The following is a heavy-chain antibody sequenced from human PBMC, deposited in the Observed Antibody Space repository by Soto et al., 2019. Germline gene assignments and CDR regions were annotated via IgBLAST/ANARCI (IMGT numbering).Heavy chain of an antibody. Sequence: TLSLTCTVSGGSISSGGYYWSWIRQHPGKGLEWIGYIYYSGSTYYNPSLKSRVSISVDTSKNQFSLKLSSVTAADTAVYYCARSVETVTTSYYYYGMDVWGQGTTVT. CDR1: GGSISSGGYY. V-gene: IGHV4-31*03. J-gene: IGHJ6*02. D-gene: IGHD4-4*01. CDR2: IYYSGST. CDR3: ARSVETVTTSYYYYGMDV.